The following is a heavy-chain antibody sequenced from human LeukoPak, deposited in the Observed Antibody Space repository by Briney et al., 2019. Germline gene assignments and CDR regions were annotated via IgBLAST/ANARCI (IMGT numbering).Heavy chain of an antibody. CDR3: AREREPYGSGSYFVTNWFDP. D-gene: IGHD3-10*01. J-gene: IGHJ5*02. Sequence: ASVKVSCKASGYTFTGYYMHWVRQAPRQGREWVGWINPNSGGTNYAHKFQGRVTMTRDTSIRTAYMELSRLKSDETAVYYCAREREPYGSGSYFVTNWFDPWGQGTLVTVPS. V-gene: IGHV1-2*02. CDR2: INPNSGGT. CDR1: GYTFTGYY.